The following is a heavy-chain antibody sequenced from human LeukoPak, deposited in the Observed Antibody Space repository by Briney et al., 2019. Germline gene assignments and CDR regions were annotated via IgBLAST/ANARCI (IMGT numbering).Heavy chain of an antibody. CDR3: AREGGQQLGSFDY. CDR1: GFTFSTYG. Sequence: GGSLRLSCAASGFTFSTYGMPWVRQAPGQGLEWVAIIWHDGSDKYYADSVKGRFAISRDNSNNTLYLQMNSLKAEDTAVYYCAREGGQQLGSFDYWGQGTLVTVSS. D-gene: IGHD6-13*01. J-gene: IGHJ4*02. V-gene: IGHV3-33*01. CDR2: IWHDGSDK.